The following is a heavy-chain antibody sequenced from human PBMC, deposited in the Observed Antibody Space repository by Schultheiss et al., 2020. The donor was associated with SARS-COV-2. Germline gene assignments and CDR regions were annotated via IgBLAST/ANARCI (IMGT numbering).Heavy chain of an antibody. J-gene: IGHJ4*02. CDR2: ISAYNGNT. D-gene: IGHD2-2*01. CDR3: ARDRPATARPPVDY. CDR1: GYTFTSYG. V-gene: IGHV1-18*01. Sequence: ASVKVSCKASGYTFTSYGISWVRQAPGQGLEWMGWISAYNGNTNYAQKLQGRVTMTTDTSTSTAYMELRSLRSEDTAVYYCARDRPATARPPVDYWGQGTLVTVSS.